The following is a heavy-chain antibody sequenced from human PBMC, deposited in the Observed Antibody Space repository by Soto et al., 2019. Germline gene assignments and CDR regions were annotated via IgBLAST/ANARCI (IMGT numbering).Heavy chain of an antibody. Sequence: QITLKESGPPLVKPTQTLTLTCTFSGFSLSTSGVGVGWIRQPPGKAPEWLALIYWDDDKRHSPSLRSRLTITTDTSKNQVVLTLTNMDPVDTATYYCARRTAAAGTYDYWGQGTLVTVSS. D-gene: IGHD6-13*01. CDR2: IYWDDDK. CDR1: GFSLSTSGVG. CDR3: ARRTAAAGTYDY. V-gene: IGHV2-5*02. J-gene: IGHJ4*02.